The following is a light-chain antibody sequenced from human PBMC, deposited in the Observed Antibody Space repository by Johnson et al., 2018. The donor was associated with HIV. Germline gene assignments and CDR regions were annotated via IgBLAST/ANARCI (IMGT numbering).Light chain of an antibody. CDR1: SSNVGSSF. J-gene: IGLJ1*01. CDR3: GTWDSSLSASYV. V-gene: IGLV1-51*01. CDR2: DNN. Sequence: QAVLTQPPSVSAAPGQTVTISCSGSSSNVGSSFVSWYLQVPGTAPKLLIYDNNKRPSGIPDRFSGSKSGTSATLGITGLQTGDEADYYCGTWDSSLSASYVFGTGTKLTVL.